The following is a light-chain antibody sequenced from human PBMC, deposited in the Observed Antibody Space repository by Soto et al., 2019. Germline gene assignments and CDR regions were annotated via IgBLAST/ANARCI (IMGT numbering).Light chain of an antibody. CDR2: KTS. Sequence: DIQMTQSPSTLSASVGDRVTITCRASQSMSSWLAWYQQKPGKAPKLLIYKTSSLESGVPSRFSGSGSGPEFTLTSSSLQPDDFATYYCQQYNSYSPTWTFGQGTKVEIK. J-gene: IGKJ1*01. CDR3: QQYNSYSPTWT. CDR1: QSMSSW. V-gene: IGKV1-5*03.